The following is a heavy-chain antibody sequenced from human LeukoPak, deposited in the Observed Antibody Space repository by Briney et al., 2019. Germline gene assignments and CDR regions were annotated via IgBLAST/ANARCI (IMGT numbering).Heavy chain of an antibody. CDR3: AKDRSSGWYYFDY. Sequence: SGGSLRLSCAASGFTFSSYAMSWVRQAPGKGLEWVSAISGSGGSTYYADSVKGRFTISRDNSKNTLYLQMNSLRAEDTAVYYCAKDRSSGWYYFDYWGQGTLVTVSS. D-gene: IGHD6-13*01. V-gene: IGHV3-23*01. CDR1: GFTFSSYA. CDR2: ISGSGGST. J-gene: IGHJ4*02.